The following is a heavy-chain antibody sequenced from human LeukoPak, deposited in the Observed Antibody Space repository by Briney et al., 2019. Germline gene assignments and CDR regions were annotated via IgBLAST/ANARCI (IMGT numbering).Heavy chain of an antibody. J-gene: IGHJ4*02. Sequence: PGGSLRLSCVASGLSVSSNYMSWVRQAPGKGLESVSGIYRDGSSYYAEPVKGRFTISRDISKHTLYIQMNSLRAEDTAVYYCARSFYDILIGYYQYFDYWGQGPLVSVSS. CDR2: IYRDGSS. D-gene: IGHD3-9*01. V-gene: IGHV3-66*01. CDR1: GLSVSSNY. CDR3: ARSFYDILIGYYQYFDY.